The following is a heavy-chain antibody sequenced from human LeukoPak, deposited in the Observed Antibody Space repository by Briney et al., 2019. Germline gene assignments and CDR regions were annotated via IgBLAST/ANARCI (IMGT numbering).Heavy chain of an antibody. CDR1: GYTFTSYG. CDR3: ARERAAGTANKIDY. CDR2: ISAYNGNT. Sequence: ASVKVSCKASGYTFTSYGISWVRQAPGQGLEWMGWISAYNGNTNYAQKLQGRVTMTTDTSTNTAYMQLKSLRSDDTAVYYCARERAAGTANKIDYWGQGTLVTVSS. D-gene: IGHD6-13*01. J-gene: IGHJ4*02. V-gene: IGHV1-18*01.